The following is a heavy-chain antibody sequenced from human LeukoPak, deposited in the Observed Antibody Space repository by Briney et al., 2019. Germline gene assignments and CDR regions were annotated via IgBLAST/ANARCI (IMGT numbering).Heavy chain of an antibody. V-gene: IGHV1-18*01. D-gene: IGHD6-19*01. CDR1: GYTFTSYG. CDR3: ARGQSGSGWYQRLYYFDY. Sequence: EASVKVSCKASGYTFTSYGIIWVRQAPGQGLEWVGWIGAYNGNTNYAQKLQGRVTMTTDTSTSTAYMELRGLRSDDTAVYYCARGQSGSGWYQRLYYFDYWGQGTLVTVSS. CDR2: IGAYNGNT. J-gene: IGHJ4*02.